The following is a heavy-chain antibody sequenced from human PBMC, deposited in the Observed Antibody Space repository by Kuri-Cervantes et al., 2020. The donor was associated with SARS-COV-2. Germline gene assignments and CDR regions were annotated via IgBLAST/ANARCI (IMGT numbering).Heavy chain of an antibody. V-gene: IGHV3-23*01. J-gene: IGHJ4*02. CDR2: ISGSGGST. D-gene: IGHD2-2*01. CDR3: AKDEGDIVVVPAATGY. Sequence: GESLKSSCAASGFTFSSYAMSWVRQAPGKGLEWVSAISGSGGSTYYADSVKGRFTISRDNSKNTLYLQMNSLRAEDTAVYYCAKDEGDIVVVPAATGYWGQGTLVTVSS. CDR1: GFTFSSYA.